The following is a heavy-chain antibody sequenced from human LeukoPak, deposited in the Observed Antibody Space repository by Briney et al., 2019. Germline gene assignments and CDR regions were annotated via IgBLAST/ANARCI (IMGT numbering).Heavy chain of an antibody. D-gene: IGHD3-22*01. CDR3: ARDLYYYYDSSGSWFDP. CDR1: GGSISSGGYY. Sequence: SQTLSLTCTVSGGSISSGGYYWSWIRQHPGKALEWIGYIYYSGSTYYNPSLKSRVTISVDTSKNQFSLKLSAVAAADTAVYYCARDLYYYYDSSGSWFDPWGQGTLVTVSS. CDR2: IYYSGST. J-gene: IGHJ5*02. V-gene: IGHV4-31*03.